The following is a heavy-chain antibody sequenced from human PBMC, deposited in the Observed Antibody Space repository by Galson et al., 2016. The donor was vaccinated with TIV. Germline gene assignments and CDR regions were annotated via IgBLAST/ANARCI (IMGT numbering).Heavy chain of an antibody. V-gene: IGHV1-8*02. CDR1: GYTFTSYD. J-gene: IGHJ4*02. CDR2: VNPNSGNT. CDR3: ARSGDYGDY. Sequence: SVKVSCKASGYTFTSYDINWVRQATGQGLEWMGWVNPNSGNTGYEQKFRGRVTRTRNTSVRTAYMELSSLRSEDTAVYYCARSGDYGDYWGQGTLVTVSS. D-gene: IGHD4-17*01.